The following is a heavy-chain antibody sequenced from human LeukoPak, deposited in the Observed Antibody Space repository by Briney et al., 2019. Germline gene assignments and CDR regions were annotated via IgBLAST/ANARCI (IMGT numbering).Heavy chain of an antibody. V-gene: IGHV1-24*01. J-gene: IGHJ4*02. D-gene: IGHD3-22*01. CDR2: FDPEDGET. Sequence: GASVKVSCKVSGYTLTELSMHWVRQAPGKGLEWMGGFDPEDGETIYAQKFQGRVTMTEDTSTDTPYMELSSLRSEDTAVYYCATTPYYYDSSGSGYYWGQGTLVTVSS. CDR3: ATTPYYYDSSGSGYY. CDR1: GYTLTELS.